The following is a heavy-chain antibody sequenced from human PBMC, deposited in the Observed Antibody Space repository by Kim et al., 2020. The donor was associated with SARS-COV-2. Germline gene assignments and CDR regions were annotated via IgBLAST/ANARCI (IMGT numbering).Heavy chain of an antibody. V-gene: IGHV4-59*08. D-gene: IGHD4-17*01. J-gene: IGHJ3*01. CDR1: GGSISSYY. CDR2: IYYSGST. CDR3: ARRTGYYGGKPGLHAFDL. Sequence: SETLSLTCTVSGGSISSYYWSWIRQPPGKGLEWIGYIYYSGSTNYNPSLKSRVTISVDTSKNQFSLKLSSVTAADTAVYYCARRTGYYGGKPGLHAFDL.